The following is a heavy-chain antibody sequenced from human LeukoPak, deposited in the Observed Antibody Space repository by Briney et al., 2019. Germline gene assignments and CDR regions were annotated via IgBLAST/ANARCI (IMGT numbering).Heavy chain of an antibody. V-gene: IGHV1-69*05. CDR2: IIPIFGTA. D-gene: IGHD2-15*01. CDR3: ASSRYCSGGSCYDYMDV. CDR1: GGTFSSYA. Sequence: EASVKVSCKASGGTFSSYAISWVRQAPGQGVEWVGGIIPIFGTANYVQKFQGRVTISTDKSPSTLYMERSGLRGEDTAVCYCASSRYCSGGSCYDYMDVWGKGTTVTVSS. J-gene: IGHJ6*03.